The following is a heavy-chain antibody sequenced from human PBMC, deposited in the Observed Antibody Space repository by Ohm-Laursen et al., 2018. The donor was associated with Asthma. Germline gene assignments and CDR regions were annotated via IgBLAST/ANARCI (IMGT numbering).Heavy chain of an antibody. J-gene: IGHJ4*02. CDR1: GFTFSDYY. CDR2: ISSSSSYT. D-gene: IGHD4-11*01. Sequence: SLRLSCAASGFTFSDYYMSWIRQAPGKGLEWVSYISSSSSYTNYADSVKGRFTISRDNSKNTLYLQMSSLRAEDTAVYYCVKDWNHYSNYEDYWGQGTLVTVSS. V-gene: IGHV3-11*06. CDR3: VKDWNHYSNYEDY.